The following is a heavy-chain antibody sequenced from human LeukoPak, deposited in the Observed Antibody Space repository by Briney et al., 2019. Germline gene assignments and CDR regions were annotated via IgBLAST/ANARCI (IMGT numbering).Heavy chain of an antibody. CDR1: GGSLSSSSYY. CDR3: AGTTEQWLVRSDY. J-gene: IGHJ4*02. V-gene: IGHV4-39*07. Sequence: SETLSLTCTVSGGSLSSSSYYWGWIRQPPGKELEWIGSIYYSGSTYYNPSLKSRVTISVDTSKNQFSLKLSSVTAADTAVYYCAGTTEQWLVRSDYWGQGTLVTVSS. CDR2: IYYSGST. D-gene: IGHD6-19*01.